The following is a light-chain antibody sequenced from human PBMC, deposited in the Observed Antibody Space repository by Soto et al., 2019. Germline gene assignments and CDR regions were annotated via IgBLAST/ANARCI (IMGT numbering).Light chain of an antibody. V-gene: IGKV3-20*01. Sequence: EIVMTQSPATLSLSSGERGTLACRSSQRIATSYLGWYQQKPGQAPRLLIYGTSKRAADIPDRFSGSGSGTDFTLTISRLEAEDSAVYYCQQYGSSPRTFGQGTKVDIK. CDR2: GTS. CDR1: QRIATSY. CDR3: QQYGSSPRT. J-gene: IGKJ1*01.